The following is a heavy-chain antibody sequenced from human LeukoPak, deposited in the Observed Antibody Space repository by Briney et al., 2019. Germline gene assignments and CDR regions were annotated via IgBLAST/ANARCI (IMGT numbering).Heavy chain of an antibody. J-gene: IGHJ4*02. Sequence: GGSLRLSCAASGFTFSSYGMHWVRQAPGKGLEWVAVIWYDGSNKYYADSVKGRITISRDNSKNTLYLQMNSLRTEDTAVYYCARWHGDYWGQGTLVTVSS. CDR3: ARWHGDY. CDR2: IWYDGSNK. V-gene: IGHV3-33*01. CDR1: GFTFSSYG.